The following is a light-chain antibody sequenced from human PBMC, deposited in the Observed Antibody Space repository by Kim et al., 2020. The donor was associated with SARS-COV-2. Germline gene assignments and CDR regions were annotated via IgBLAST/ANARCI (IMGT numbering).Light chain of an antibody. CDR1: QSVSSN. CDR2: GAS. Sequence: EIVMTRSPATLSVSPGERATLSCRASQSVSSNLAWYQQKPGQAPRLLIYGASTRATGIPSRFSGSGSGTEFTLTISSLQSEDFAVYYCQQYNSWPPYTFGQGTKLEI. J-gene: IGKJ2*01. CDR3: QQYNSWPPYT. V-gene: IGKV3-15*01.